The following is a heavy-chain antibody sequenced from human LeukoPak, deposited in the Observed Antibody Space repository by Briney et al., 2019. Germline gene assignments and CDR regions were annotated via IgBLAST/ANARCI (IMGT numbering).Heavy chain of an antibody. CDR3: ARFTEFRYSSSWYDSRDY. CDR1: GGSISSSSYY. Sequence: SETLSLTCTVSGGSISSSSYYWGWIRQPPGKGLEWIGSIYYSGSTYYNPSLKSRVTISVDTSKNQFSLKLSSVTAADTAVYYCARFTEFRYSSSWYDSRDYWGQGTLVTVSS. J-gene: IGHJ4*02. V-gene: IGHV4-39*01. CDR2: IYYSGST. D-gene: IGHD6-13*01.